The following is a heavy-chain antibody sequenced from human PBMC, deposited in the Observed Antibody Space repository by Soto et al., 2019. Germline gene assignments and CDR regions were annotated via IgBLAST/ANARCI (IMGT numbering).Heavy chain of an antibody. CDR3: ARGPSTGYYYYYYYMDV. D-gene: IGHD4-4*01. V-gene: IGHV1-8*01. Sequence: ASGEGSCKASGYTFTSYDINWVRQATGQGLEWMGWMNPNSGNTGYAQKFQGRVTMTRNTSISTAYMELSSLRSEDTAVYYCARGPSTGYYYYYYYMDVWGKGTTVTVSS. CDR1: GYTFTSYD. CDR2: MNPNSGNT. J-gene: IGHJ6*03.